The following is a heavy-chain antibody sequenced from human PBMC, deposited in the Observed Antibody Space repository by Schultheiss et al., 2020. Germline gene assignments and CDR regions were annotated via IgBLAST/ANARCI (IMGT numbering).Heavy chain of an antibody. CDR1: GFTFNDYA. J-gene: IGHJ4*02. V-gene: IGHV3-49*03. CDR2: IRSKAYGGTT. Sequence: GESLKISCSTSGFTFNDYALSWFRQAPGKGLEWVGFIRSKAYGGTTQLAASVKGRFTISRDNTKNSLYLQLNSLRAEDTAVYYCAKVNEAVGATGHFDYWGQGTLVTVSS. CDR3: AKVNEAVGATGHFDY. D-gene: IGHD1-26*01.